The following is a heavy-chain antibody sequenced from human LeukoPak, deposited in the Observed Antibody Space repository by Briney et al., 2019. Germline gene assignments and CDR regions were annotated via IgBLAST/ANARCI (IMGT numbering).Heavy chain of an antibody. Sequence: SQTLSLTCAICGDIDPSNNAAWNWIRQSPSRGLEWLGRTYYRSMWYIDYGGSMKSRITINPGTSKNRFYLQMNSVTPEERAVYYCARVWCGSNGYYYYCMDVWGQGTTVTVSS. D-gene: IGHD3-3*01. V-gene: IGHV6-1*01. CDR3: ARVWCGSNGYYYYCMDV. CDR1: GDIDPSNNAA. CDR2: TYYRSMWYI. J-gene: IGHJ6*02.